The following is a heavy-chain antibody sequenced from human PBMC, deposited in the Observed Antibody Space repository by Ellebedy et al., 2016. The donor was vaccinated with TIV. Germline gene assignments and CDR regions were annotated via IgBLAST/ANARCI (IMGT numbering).Heavy chain of an antibody. CDR2: IYYSGST. V-gene: IGHV4-31*03. CDR1: GGSISSGGYY. J-gene: IGHJ4*02. CDR3: ARNIGGGEDYFDY. Sequence: SETLSLTCTVSGGSISSGGYYWSWIRQHPGKGLEWIGYIYYSGSTYYNPSLKSRVTISVDTSKTQFSLKLISVTAADTAVYYSARNIGGGEDYFDYWGQGTLVTVSS. D-gene: IGHD2-21*01.